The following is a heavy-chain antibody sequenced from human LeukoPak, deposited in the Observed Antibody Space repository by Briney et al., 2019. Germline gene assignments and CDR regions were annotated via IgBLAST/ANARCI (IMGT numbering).Heavy chain of an antibody. Sequence: GGSLRLSCAASGFTFSSYAMSWVRQAPGKGLEWVSAISGSGGSTYYADSVKGRFTISRDNSKNTLYLQMNSLRAEDTAVYYCANQDVLLWFGELLSSGYWGQGTLVTVPS. CDR3: ANQDVLLWFGELLSSGY. D-gene: IGHD3-10*01. J-gene: IGHJ4*02. CDR1: GFTFSSYA. V-gene: IGHV3-23*01. CDR2: ISGSGGST.